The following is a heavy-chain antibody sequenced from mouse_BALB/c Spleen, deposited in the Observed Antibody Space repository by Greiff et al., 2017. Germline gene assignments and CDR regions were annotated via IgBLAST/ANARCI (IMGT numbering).Heavy chain of an antibody. J-gene: IGHJ4*01. D-gene: IGHD3-1*01. CDR1: GFTFSSYG. Sequence: EVQLVESGGDLVKPGGSLKLSCAASGFTFSSYGMSWVRQTPDKRLEWVATISSGGSYTYYPDSVKGRFTISRDTAKNTLSLQMSILKSGDTAMYYCARQLGLRPYYAMDDWGQGTSVTVSS. V-gene: IGHV5-6*01. CDR2: ISSGGSYT. CDR3: ARQLGLRPYYAMDD.